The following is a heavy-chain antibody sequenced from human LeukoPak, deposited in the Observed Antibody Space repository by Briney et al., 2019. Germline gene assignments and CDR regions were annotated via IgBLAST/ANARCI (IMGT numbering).Heavy chain of an antibody. CDR2: IYPGDSDT. J-gene: IGHJ4*02. V-gene: IGHV5-51*01. D-gene: IGHD2-15*01. CDR1: GYSFTTYW. CDR3: ALGVAGRFAF. Sequence: AGESLKISCKGSGYSFTTYWIGWVRQMPGKGLEWMGSIYPGDSDTTYNPSFQGQVTISADKSISTACLQWNSLKASDTAMYYCALGVAGRFAFWGQGTLVTVSS.